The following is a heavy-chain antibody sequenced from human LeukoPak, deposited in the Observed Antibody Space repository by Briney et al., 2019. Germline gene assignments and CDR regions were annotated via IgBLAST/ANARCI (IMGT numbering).Heavy chain of an antibody. CDR2: IQNDEIDK. J-gene: IGHJ4*02. D-gene: IGHD4-23*01. CDR1: GFTFATYG. CDR3: AKERKLLPFDC. Sequence: PGGSLRLSCAASGFTFATYGMHWVRQAPGKGLEWVAFIQNDEIDKFYADSVRGRFTVSRDNSKNTLYLQMNSLRPEDTAVYYCAKERKLLPFDCWGQGTLVTVSS. V-gene: IGHV3-30*02.